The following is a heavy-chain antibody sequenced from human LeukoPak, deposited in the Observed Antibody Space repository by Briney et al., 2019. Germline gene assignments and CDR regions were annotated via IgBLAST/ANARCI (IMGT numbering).Heavy chain of an antibody. CDR2: IYYTGST. Sequence: SETLSLTCSVSGGSIYSYYGSWIRQPPGKGLEWIGYIYYTGSTNSNPSLKGRVTISIDPSRNQFSLKLSSVTAADTAVYYCARSYDSSGYYFYGMDVWGQGTTVTVSS. D-gene: IGHD3-22*01. J-gene: IGHJ6*02. V-gene: IGHV4-59*01. CDR1: GGSIYSYY. CDR3: ARSYDSSGYYFYGMDV.